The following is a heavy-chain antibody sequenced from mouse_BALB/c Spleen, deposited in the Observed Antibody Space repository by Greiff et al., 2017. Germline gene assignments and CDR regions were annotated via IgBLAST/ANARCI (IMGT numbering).Heavy chain of an antibody. Sequence: VQLKESGPELVKPGASVKMSCKASGYTFTSYVMHWVKQKPGQGLEWIGYINPYNDGTKYNEKFKGKATLTSDKSSSTAYMELSSLTSEDSAVYYCARKIGYDGRCFDYWGQGTTLTVSA. CDR1: GYTFTSYV. CDR2: INPYNDGT. V-gene: IGHV1-14*01. J-gene: IGHJ2*01. D-gene: IGHD2-2*01. CDR3: ARKIGYDGRCFDY.